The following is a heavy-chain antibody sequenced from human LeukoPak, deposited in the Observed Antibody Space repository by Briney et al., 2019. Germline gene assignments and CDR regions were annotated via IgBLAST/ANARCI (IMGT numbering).Heavy chain of an antibody. Sequence: GGSLRLSCAASGFRFSSYGMHWVRQAPGKGLEWVSFIRYDESRTFYGDSVKGRFIISRDDSRNTVYLHMHSLRTEDTAVYYCARPLVTTVAGTYYFDYWGQGTLVTVSS. D-gene: IGHD6-19*01. CDR2: IRYDESRT. CDR1: GFRFSSYG. CDR3: ARPLVTTVAGTYYFDY. V-gene: IGHV3-30*02. J-gene: IGHJ4*02.